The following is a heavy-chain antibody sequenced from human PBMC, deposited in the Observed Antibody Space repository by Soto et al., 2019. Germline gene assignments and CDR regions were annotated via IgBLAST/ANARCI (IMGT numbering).Heavy chain of an antibody. V-gene: IGHV1-46*01. Sequence: ASVKVSCKASGYTFIRYYMHGVREAPGQGLEWMGIINPSGGSTSCAQKFQGRVTMTRDTSTSTVYMELSSLGSEDTAVYYCARGPPYSSGWHWFDPWGQGTLVTVSS. J-gene: IGHJ5*02. CDR1: GYTFIRYY. CDR2: INPSGGST. CDR3: ARGPPYSSGWHWFDP. D-gene: IGHD6-19*01.